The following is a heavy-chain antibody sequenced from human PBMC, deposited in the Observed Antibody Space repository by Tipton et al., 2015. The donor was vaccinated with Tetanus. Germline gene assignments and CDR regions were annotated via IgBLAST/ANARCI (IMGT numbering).Heavy chain of an antibody. CDR1: GFTFSSQW. V-gene: IGHV3-7*01. D-gene: IGHD5-18*01. J-gene: IGHJ4*02. Sequence: SLRLSCAASGFTFSSQWMSWVRQAPGKGLEWVANIKQDGTDYRYVDSVKGRFTISRDNAKNSLYLQMSSPRAEDTAVYYCARDASRYTYGSNYFDYWGQGTLVTVSS. CDR2: IKQDGTDY. CDR3: ARDASRYTYGSNYFDY.